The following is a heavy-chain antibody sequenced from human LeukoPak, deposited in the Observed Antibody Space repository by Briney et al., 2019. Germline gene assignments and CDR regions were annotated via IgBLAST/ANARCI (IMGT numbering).Heavy chain of an antibody. Sequence: GGFLRLSCAASGFTFSSYEMNWVRQAPGKGLEWVSYISSSGSTIYYADSVKGRFTISRDNAKNSLYLQMNSLRAEDTAVYYCARAHLYYDFWSGLDYWGQGTLVTVSS. CDR3: ARAHLYYDFWSGLDY. J-gene: IGHJ4*02. CDR2: ISSSGSTI. D-gene: IGHD3-3*01. CDR1: GFTFSSYE. V-gene: IGHV3-48*03.